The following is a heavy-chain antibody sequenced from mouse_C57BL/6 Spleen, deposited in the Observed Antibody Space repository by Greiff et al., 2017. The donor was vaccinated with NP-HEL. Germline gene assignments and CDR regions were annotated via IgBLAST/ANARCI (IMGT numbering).Heavy chain of an antibody. CDR1: GFNIKDDY. CDR3: TTAMVTGYFDV. CDR2: IDPENGDT. V-gene: IGHV14-4*01. D-gene: IGHD2-2*01. Sequence: VQLKESGAELVRPGASVKLSCTASGFNIKDDYMHWVKQRPEQGLEWIGWIDPENGDTEYASKFQGKATITADTSSNTAYLQLSSLTSEDTAVYYCTTAMVTGYFDVWGTGTTVTVSS. J-gene: IGHJ1*03.